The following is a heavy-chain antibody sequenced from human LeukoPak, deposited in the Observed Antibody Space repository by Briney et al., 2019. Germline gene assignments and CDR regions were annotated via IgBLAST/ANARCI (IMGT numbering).Heavy chain of an antibody. CDR2: INPNSGGT. CDR1: GYTFTGYY. CDR3: ARGTKMTHIVVVTAKINEYYFDY. Sequence: ASVKVSCKASGYTFTGYYMHWVRPAPGQGLEWMGWINPNSGGTNYAQKFQGRVTLTRDTSISTAYMELSRLRSDDTAVYYCARGTKMTHIVVVTAKINEYYFDYWGQGTLVTVSS. D-gene: IGHD2-21*02. J-gene: IGHJ4*02. V-gene: IGHV1-2*02.